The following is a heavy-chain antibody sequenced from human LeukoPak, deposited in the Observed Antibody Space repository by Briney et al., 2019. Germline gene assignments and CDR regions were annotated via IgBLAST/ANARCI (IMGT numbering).Heavy chain of an antibody. V-gene: IGHV1-2*06. J-gene: IGHJ4*02. CDR2: INPNSGGT. Sequence: GASVKVSCKASGYTFTSYGISWVRQAPGQGLEWMGRINPNSGGTNYAQKFQGRVTMTRDTSISTAYMELSRLRSDDTAVYYCASRGSMPGPDYWGQGTLVTVSS. CDR3: ASRGSMPGPDY. CDR1: GYTFTSYG. D-gene: IGHD3-16*01.